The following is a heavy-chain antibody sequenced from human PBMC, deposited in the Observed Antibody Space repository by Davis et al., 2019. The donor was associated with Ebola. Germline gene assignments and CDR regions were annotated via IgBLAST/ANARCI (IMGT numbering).Heavy chain of an antibody. D-gene: IGHD6-13*01. J-gene: IGHJ4*02. V-gene: IGHV3-30*18. CDR2: ISYDGSNK. Sequence: GGSLRLSCAASGFTFSSYGMHWVRQAPGKGLEWVAVISYDGSNKYYADSVKGRFTISRDTSKNTLYLQMNSLRADDTAVYYCAKQADSSSWYYFDYWGQGTLVTVSS. CDR1: GFTFSSYG. CDR3: AKQADSSSWYYFDY.